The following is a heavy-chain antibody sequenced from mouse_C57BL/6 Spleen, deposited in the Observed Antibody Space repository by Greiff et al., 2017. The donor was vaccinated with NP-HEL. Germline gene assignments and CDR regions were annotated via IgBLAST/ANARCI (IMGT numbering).Heavy chain of an antibody. V-gene: IGHV1-9*01. CDR2: ILLGSGST. CDR1: GYTFTGDW. CDR3: ARRHYYGSDGYFDY. D-gene: IGHD1-1*01. Sequence: QVQLKQSGAELMKPGDSVKLTCKATGYTFTGDWIEWVKQRPGHGLEWIGEILLGSGSTNYNEKIKGKATFTADTSSNTPYMQLSSLPTEDSAIDYCARRHYYGSDGYFDYWGQGTTLTVSS. J-gene: IGHJ2*01.